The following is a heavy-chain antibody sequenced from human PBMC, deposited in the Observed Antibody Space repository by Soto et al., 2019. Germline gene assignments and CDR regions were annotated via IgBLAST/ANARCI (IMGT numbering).Heavy chain of an antibody. J-gene: IGHJ5*02. CDR1: DGSISSGGYY. V-gene: IGHV4-31*02. CDR2: IYYSGST. CDR3: ARGYCSSTSCYRFAP. D-gene: IGHD2-2*01. Sequence: SETLSLTWTVSDGSISSGGYYWSWIRQHPGKGLEWIGYIYYSGSTYYNPSLKSRVTISVDTSKNQFSLKLSSVTAADTAVYYCARGYCSSTSCYRFAPWGQGTLVTVSS.